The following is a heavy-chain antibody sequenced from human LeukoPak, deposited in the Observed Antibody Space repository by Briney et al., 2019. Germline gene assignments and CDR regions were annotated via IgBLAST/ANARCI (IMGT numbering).Heavy chain of an antibody. CDR3: ARDPQRSYSGYEIDY. CDR1: GFTFSSYG. CDR2: ISYDGSNN. J-gene: IGHJ4*02. D-gene: IGHD5-12*01. Sequence: PGGSLRLSCAASGFTFSSYGMHWVRQAPGKGLEWVAVISYDGSNNYYADSVKGRFTISRDNSKNTLFLQINSLRPEDTAVYYCARDPQRSYSGYEIDYWGQGTLVTVSS. V-gene: IGHV3-30*03.